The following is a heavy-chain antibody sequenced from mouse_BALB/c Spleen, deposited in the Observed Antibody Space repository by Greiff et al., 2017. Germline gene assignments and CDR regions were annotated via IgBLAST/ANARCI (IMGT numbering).Heavy chain of an antibody. Sequence: VKLQESGAELVKPGASVKLSCKASGYTFTSYYMYWVKQRPGQGLEWIGEINPSNGGTNFNEKFKSKATLTVDKSSSTAYMQLSSLTSEDSAVYDCTRSGYAFDYWGQGTTLTVSS. CDR3: TRSGYAFDY. CDR1: GYTFTSYY. CDR2: INPSNGGT. D-gene: IGHD3-1*01. J-gene: IGHJ2*01. V-gene: IGHV1S81*02.